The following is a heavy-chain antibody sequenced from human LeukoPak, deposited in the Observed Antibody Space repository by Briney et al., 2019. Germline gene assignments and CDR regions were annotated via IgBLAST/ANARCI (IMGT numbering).Heavy chain of an antibody. CDR1: GEPINSFY. J-gene: IGHJ4*02. CDR3: ARWSSGYYNYFHY. D-gene: IGHD3-22*01. V-gene: IGHV4-4*07. CDR2: IYSSGST. Sequence: SETLSLTCTVSGEPINSFYWSWIRQPAGKGLEWIGRIYSSGSTNYSPSLKSRVTMSVDTSKNQFSLKLSSVTAADTAVYYCARWSSGYYNYFHYWGQGTLVTVSS.